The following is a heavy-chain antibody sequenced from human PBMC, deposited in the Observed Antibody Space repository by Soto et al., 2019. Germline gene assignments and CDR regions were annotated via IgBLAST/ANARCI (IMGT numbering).Heavy chain of an antibody. D-gene: IGHD3-10*01. V-gene: IGHV3-23*01. J-gene: IGHJ4*02. Sequence: GGSLRLSCAASGFTFSSYSRSWVRQAPGKGLEWVSGFRTSGDGGTTYYADSVKGRFTISRDNSKNMLFLQMNSLRAEDTAIYYCAKKVNSGPGSQYFDYWGQGTLVT. CDR2: FRTSGDGGTT. CDR3: AKKVNSGPGSQYFDY. CDR1: GFTFSSYS.